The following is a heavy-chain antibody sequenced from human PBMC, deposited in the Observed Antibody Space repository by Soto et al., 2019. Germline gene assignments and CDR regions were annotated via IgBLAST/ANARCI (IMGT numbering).Heavy chain of an antibody. D-gene: IGHD3-9*01. CDR1: GFTVSSNY. J-gene: IGHJ4*02. Sequence: PGGSLRLSCAASGFTVSSNYMNWVRQAPGRGLEWVSIIYSDGSTYYADSVKGRFTISRDDSKSIAYLQMNSLKTEDTAFYYCTRVHTTGPVIPDYWGQGTPVTVSS. V-gene: IGHV3-66*01. CDR2: IYSDGST. CDR3: TRVHTTGPVIPDY.